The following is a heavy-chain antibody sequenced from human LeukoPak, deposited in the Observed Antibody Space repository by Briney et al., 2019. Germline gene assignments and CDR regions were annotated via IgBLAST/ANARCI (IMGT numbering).Heavy chain of an antibody. J-gene: IGHJ5*02. CDR2: MNPNRGNT. D-gene: IGHD5-18*01. Sequence: GASVKVSCKASGYTFTSYDINWMRQATGQGLEWMGWMNPNRGNTGYAQKFQGRVTMTRNTSISTAYMELRSLRSEDTAVYYCARGIRGYTYAYGSWGQGTLVTVSS. CDR3: ARGIRGYTYAYGS. V-gene: IGHV1-8*01. CDR1: GYTFTSYD.